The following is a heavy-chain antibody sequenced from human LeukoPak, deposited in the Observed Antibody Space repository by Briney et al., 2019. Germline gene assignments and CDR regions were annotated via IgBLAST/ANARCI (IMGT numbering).Heavy chain of an antibody. CDR3: ARSPNTYYYDSSGHVSYYYYYMDV. Sequence: SETLSLTCAVSGGSISSSNWWSWARQPPGKGLEWIGEIYHSGSTNYNPSLKSRVTISVDKSKNQFSLKLSSVTVADTAVYYCARSPNTYYYDSSGHVSYYYYYMDVWGKGTTVTISS. J-gene: IGHJ6*03. V-gene: IGHV4-4*02. D-gene: IGHD3-22*01. CDR1: GGSISSSNW. CDR2: IYHSGST.